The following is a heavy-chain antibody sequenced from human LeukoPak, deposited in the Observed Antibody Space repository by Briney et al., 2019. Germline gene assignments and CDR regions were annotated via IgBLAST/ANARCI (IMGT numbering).Heavy chain of an antibody. V-gene: IGHV3-30*04. CDR2: ISYDGSNK. J-gene: IGHJ4*02. Sequence: GRSLRLSCAASGFTFSSYAMHWVRQAPGKGLEWVAVISYDGSNKYYADSVKGRFTISRDNSKNMLYLQMNSLRAEDTAIYYCAKESSLLRGPTVIYYFDFWGQGTLVTVSS. D-gene: IGHD3-10*01. CDR1: GFTFSSYA. CDR3: AKESSLLRGPTVIYYFDF.